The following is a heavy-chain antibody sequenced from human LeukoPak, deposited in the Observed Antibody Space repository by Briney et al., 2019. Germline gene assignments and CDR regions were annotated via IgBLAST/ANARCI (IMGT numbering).Heavy chain of an antibody. D-gene: IGHD5-18*01. CDR2: MWYDGSNK. CDR3: ARGGGRYGLEYYFDY. CDR1: GFTFSSDA. V-gene: IGHV3-33*08. J-gene: IGHJ4*02. Sequence: PGGSLRLSCAPSGFTFSSDAMSWVRQAPAKGQEWVAVMWYDGSNKYYADSVKGRFTISRDNSKYTLYLPMYSLRAEDTAVYYCARGGGRYGLEYYFDYWGQGTLVTVSS.